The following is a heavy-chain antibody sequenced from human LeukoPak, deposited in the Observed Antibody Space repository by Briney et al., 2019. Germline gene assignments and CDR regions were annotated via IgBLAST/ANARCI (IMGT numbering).Heavy chain of an antibody. CDR3: ARTRRGVIINY. CDR1: GFTFSSYW. Sequence: GGSLRLSCAASGFTFSSYWMHWVRQGPGKGLVWASRINSDGSSTSYADSVKGRFTISRDNAKNTLYLQMNSLRAEDTAVYYCARTRRGVIINYWGQGTRVTVSS. J-gene: IGHJ4*02. V-gene: IGHV3-74*01. D-gene: IGHD3-10*01. CDR2: INSDGSST.